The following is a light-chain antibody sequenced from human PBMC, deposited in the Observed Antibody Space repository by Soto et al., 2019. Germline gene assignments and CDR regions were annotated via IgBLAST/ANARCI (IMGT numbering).Light chain of an antibody. Sequence: ALTQPASVSGSPGQSITISCTGTSSDVGSYNLVSWYQQHPGKAPKLMIYEVSKRPSGVSNRFSGSKSGNTASLTISGLQAEDEADYYCCSYAGSSTPYVFGTGTKVTVL. V-gene: IGLV2-23*02. CDR2: EVS. CDR1: SSDVGSYNL. J-gene: IGLJ1*01. CDR3: CSYAGSSTPYV.